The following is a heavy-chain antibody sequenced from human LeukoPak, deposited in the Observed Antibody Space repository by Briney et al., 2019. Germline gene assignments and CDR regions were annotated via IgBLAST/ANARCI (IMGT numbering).Heavy chain of an antibody. CDR1: GFTFNTYA. J-gene: IGHJ4*02. D-gene: IGHD3-9*01. V-gene: IGHV3-23*01. Sequence: GGSLRLSCAASGFTFNTYAMGWVRQAPGKGLEWVSAISSNGGSIFYADSVKGRFTMPRDNPKTTLYLQMNSLGAADTAVYYCARIGLLSSNFDYWGQGTLVTVSS. CDR3: ARIGLLSSNFDY. CDR2: ISSNGGSI.